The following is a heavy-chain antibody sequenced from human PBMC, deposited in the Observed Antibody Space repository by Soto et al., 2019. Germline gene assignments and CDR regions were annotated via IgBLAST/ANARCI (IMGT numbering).Heavy chain of an antibody. CDR2: ISAYNGNT. D-gene: IGHD3-10*01. V-gene: IGHV1-18*04. CDR1: GYTFTSYG. J-gene: IGHJ5*02. Sequence: QVQLVQSGAEVKKPGASVKVSCKASGYTFTSYGIRWVRQAPGQGLEWGGWISAYNGNTNYAQKLQGRVTMNTDTATSTAYMELRRLRSDDTAVYYCAGAGRGASGWSYNWFDPWGQVTLVTV. CDR3: AGAGRGASGWSYNWFDP.